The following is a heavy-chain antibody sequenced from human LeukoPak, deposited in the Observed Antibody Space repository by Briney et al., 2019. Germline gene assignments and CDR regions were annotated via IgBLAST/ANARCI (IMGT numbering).Heavy chain of an antibody. V-gene: IGHV3-9*01. Sequence: GGSLRLSCAASGFTFDDYAMHWVRQAPGKGLEWASGISWNSGSIGYADSVKGRLTISRDNAKNSLYPQMNSLRAEDTALYYCAKARYSNYRPYGGFDYWGQGTLVTVSS. D-gene: IGHD4-11*01. CDR3: AKARYSNYRPYGGFDY. CDR2: ISWNSGSI. CDR1: GFTFDDYA. J-gene: IGHJ4*02.